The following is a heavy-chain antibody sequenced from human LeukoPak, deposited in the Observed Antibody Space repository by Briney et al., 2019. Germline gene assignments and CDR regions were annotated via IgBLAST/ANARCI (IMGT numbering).Heavy chain of an antibody. CDR3: ARKSGDLDY. D-gene: IGHD3-10*01. J-gene: IGHJ4*02. CDR2: ISVSASPM. CDR1: GFTFSNYE. V-gene: IGHV3-48*03. Sequence: GGSLRLPCAASGFTFSNYEMTWVRQAPGKGLEWVSYISVSASPMYYADSVKGRFTISRDNAKNSLYLLMNSLRAEDTAVYYCARKSGDLDYWGQGTLVTVSS.